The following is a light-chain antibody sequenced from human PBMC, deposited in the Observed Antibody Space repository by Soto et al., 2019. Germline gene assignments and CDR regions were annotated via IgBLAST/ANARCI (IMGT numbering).Light chain of an antibody. CDR1: HSLSSSS. Sequence: EIVLTQSPGTLSLSPGERATLSCRASHSLSSSSLAWYQQKPGQAPRLLVYGVSNRATGIPDRFSGSGSGTDFTLTISRLEPEDFALYYCHHYGSSPRTFGQGTKVEIK. CDR3: HHYGSSPRT. J-gene: IGKJ1*01. V-gene: IGKV3-20*01. CDR2: GVS.